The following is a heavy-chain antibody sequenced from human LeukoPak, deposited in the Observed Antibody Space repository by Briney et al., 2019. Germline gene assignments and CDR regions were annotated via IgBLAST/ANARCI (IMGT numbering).Heavy chain of an antibody. CDR2: IHYSGTT. J-gene: IGHJ4*02. D-gene: IGHD7-27*01. CDR1: GDSISNYH. V-gene: IGHV4-59*01. Sequence: PSETLSLTCTVSGDSISNYHWSWIRQPPGKRLEWIGYIHYSGTTNYNPSLRSRVTISVDMSRNQFSLKLNSLTAADTAVYYCARDRSADWGFDYWGQGTLVNVSS. CDR3: ARDRSADWGFDY.